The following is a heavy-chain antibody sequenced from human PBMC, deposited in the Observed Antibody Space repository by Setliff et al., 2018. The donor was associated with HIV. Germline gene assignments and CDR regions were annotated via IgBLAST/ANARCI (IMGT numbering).Heavy chain of an antibody. D-gene: IGHD3-10*01. CDR3: AKGAYGSGSSNWFDP. CDR2: IYYSGST. Sequence: WVRQMPGKGLEWIGYIYYSGSTYYNPSLKSRVTISVDTSKNQFSLKLSSVTAADTAMYYCAKGAYGSGSSNWFDPWGQGTLVTVSS. J-gene: IGHJ5*02. V-gene: IGHV4-30-4*08.